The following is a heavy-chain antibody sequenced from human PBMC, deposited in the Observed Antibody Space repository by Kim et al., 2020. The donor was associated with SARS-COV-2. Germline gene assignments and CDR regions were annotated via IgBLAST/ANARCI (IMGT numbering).Heavy chain of an antibody. J-gene: IGHJ3*02. D-gene: IGHD3-10*01. Sequence: GGSLRLSCAASGFTFGDYAMHWVRQAPGKGLEWVSGISWNSGSRGYADSVKGRFTISRDNAKNSLYLQINSLRAEDTALYYCAKDPRLLWFGELFTVDAFDIWGQGTMVTVSS. CDR3: AKDPRLLWFGELFTVDAFDI. CDR2: ISWNSGSR. V-gene: IGHV3-9*01. CDR1: GFTFGDYA.